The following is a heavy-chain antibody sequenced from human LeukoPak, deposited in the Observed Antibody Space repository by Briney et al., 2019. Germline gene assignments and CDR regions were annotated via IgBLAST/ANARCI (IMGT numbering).Heavy chain of an antibody. Sequence: SVKVSCKASGGTFSSYAISWVRQAPGQGLEWLGGIITIFGTANYAQKFQGRVTITADESTSTAYMELSSLRSEDTAVYCCARELGYCSSTSCYRWFDPWGQGTLVTVSS. CDR1: GGTFSSYA. CDR2: IITIFGTA. CDR3: ARELGYCSSTSCYRWFDP. V-gene: IGHV1-69*01. J-gene: IGHJ5*02. D-gene: IGHD2-2*01.